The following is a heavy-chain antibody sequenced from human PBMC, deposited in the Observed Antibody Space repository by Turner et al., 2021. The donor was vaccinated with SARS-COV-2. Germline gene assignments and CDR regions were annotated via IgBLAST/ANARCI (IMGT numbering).Heavy chain of an antibody. D-gene: IGHD3-10*01. CDR3: ARVVPIGVYGSGSYDHGMDV. Sequence: SLPCTVSGGSISSYYWSWIRQPPGKGLEWIGYIYYSGSTNYNPSLKSRVTISVDTSKNQFSLKLSSVTAADTAVYYCARVVPIGVYGSGSYDHGMDVWGQGTTVTVSS. CDR1: GGSISSYY. J-gene: IGHJ6*02. CDR2: IYYSGST. V-gene: IGHV4-59*01.